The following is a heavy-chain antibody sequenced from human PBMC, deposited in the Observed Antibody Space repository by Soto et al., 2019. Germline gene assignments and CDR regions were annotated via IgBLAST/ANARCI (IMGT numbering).Heavy chain of an antibody. V-gene: IGHV3-23*01. CDR3: AKDDVVVTDPGFDY. CDR1: GFTFSSYA. Sequence: GGSLRLSCAASGFTFSSYAMSWVRQAPGKGLEWVSAISGSGGSTYYADSGKGRFTISRDNSKNTLYLQMNSLRAEDTAVYYCAKDDVVVTDPGFDYWGQGTLVTVSS. D-gene: IGHD2-21*02. CDR2: ISGSGGST. J-gene: IGHJ4*02.